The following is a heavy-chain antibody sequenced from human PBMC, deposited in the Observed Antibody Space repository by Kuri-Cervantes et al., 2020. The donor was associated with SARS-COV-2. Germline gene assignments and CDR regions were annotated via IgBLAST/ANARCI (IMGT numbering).Heavy chain of an antibody. CDR3: AREEGGELGEAFDY. CDR2: IDSSSYYI. CDR1: GFIFSNYA. D-gene: IGHD7-27*01. J-gene: IGHJ4*02. Sequence: GESLKISCAASGFIFSNYAMSWIRQAPGKGLEWVASIDSSSYYIYHADSVKGRLTISRDNAKTSLYLQMNSLKPEDTAVYYCAREEGGELGEAFDYWGQGALVTVSS. V-gene: IGHV3-21*01.